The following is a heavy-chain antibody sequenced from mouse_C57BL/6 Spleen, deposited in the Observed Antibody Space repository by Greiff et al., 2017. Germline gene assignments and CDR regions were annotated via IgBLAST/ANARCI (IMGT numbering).Heavy chain of an antibody. V-gene: IGHV1-74*01. CDR1: GYTFTSYW. Sequence: QVQLKQPGAELVKPGASVKVSCKASGYTFTSYWMHWVKQRPGQGLEWIGRIHPSDSDTNYNQKFKGKATLTVDKSSSTAYMQLSSLTSEDSAVYYCATLITTVVAPGWFAYWGQGTLVTVSA. CDR2: IHPSDSDT. D-gene: IGHD1-1*01. J-gene: IGHJ3*01. CDR3: ATLITTVVAPGWFAY.